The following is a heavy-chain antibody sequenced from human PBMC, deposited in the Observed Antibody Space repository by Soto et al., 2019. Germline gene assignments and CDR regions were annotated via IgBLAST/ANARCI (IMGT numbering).Heavy chain of an antibody. CDR3: GRGVPH. Sequence: TLSLAFTVSGGSISSGGYYWSWIRQHPGTALEWFGQFSYSGTTYYTTSLKSRVTISVDTFRNQFSLFLIFVFAAEAAMYYCGRGVPHWGKGTLVTVSS. D-gene: IGHD3-16*01. CDR1: GGSISSGGYY. CDR2: FSYSGTT. V-gene: IGHV4-31*03. J-gene: IGHJ4*01.